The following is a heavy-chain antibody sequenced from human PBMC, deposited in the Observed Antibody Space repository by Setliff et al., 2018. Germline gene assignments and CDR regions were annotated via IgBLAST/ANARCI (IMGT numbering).Heavy chain of an antibody. V-gene: IGHV4-59*01. CDR1: GVSIRGFY. D-gene: IGHD2-15*01. Sequence: SETLSLTCTVSGVSIRGFYWTWIRQSPKRGLEWLGYAFHTGKTDYNPSLMSRVIISVDTSKTQFSLRLSSVTAADTAVYFCARGCSSGSCYPHDVFAIWGQGTMVTVSS. CDR3: ARGCSSGSCYPHDVFAI. CDR2: AFHTGKT. J-gene: IGHJ3*02.